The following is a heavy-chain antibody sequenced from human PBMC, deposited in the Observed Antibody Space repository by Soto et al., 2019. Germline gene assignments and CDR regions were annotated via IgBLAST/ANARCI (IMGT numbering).Heavy chain of an antibody. CDR3: ARARKYYGSGSRYWFFEL. J-gene: IGHJ2*01. CDR1: GGSFSGYY. V-gene: IGHV4-34*01. D-gene: IGHD3-10*01. CDR2: INHSGST. Sequence: PSETLSLTCAVYGGSFSGYYWSWIRQPPGKGLEWIGEINHSGSTNYNPSLKSRVTISVDTSKNQFSLKLSSVTAADTAVYYCARARKYYGSGSRYWFFELWGRGTLVT.